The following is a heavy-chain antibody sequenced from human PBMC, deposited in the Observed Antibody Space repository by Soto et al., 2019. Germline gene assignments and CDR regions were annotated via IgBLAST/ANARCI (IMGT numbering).Heavy chain of an antibody. J-gene: IGHJ4*02. CDR1: GFSLTTTGVG. CDR3: AHRGVRVPALFDY. CDR2: IYWDDDK. Sequence: QITLRESGPTLVKPTQTLTLTCTFSGFSLTTTGVGLGWIRQPPGNALQWLALIYWDDDKRYSPSLKSRLTSTNDTSKNPVVLTITNLDPLDTATYYCAHRGVRVPALFDYWGPGTPVTVSS. D-gene: IGHD3-16*01. V-gene: IGHV2-5*02.